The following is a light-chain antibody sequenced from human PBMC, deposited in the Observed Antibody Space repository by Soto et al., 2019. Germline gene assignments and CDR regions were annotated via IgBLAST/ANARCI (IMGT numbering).Light chain of an antibody. J-gene: IGKJ5*01. CDR2: YAS. CDR3: QQRSNWPT. Sequence: PGERATLSCRASQSVSSYLAWYQQKPGQAPRLLIYYASNRATGIPARFSGSGSGTDFTLTISSLEPEDFAVYYCQQRSNWPTFGQGTRLEIK. V-gene: IGKV3-11*01. CDR1: QSVSSY.